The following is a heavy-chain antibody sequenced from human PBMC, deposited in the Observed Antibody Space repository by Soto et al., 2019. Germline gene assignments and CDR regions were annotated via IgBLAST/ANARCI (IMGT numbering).Heavy chain of an antibody. CDR3: ARDRISIVGATGYYYGMDV. V-gene: IGHV4-61*01. J-gene: IGHJ6*02. D-gene: IGHD1-26*01. Sequence: SETLSLTCTVSGGSVSSGSYYWSWIRQPPGKGLEWIGYIYYSGSTNYNPSLKSRVTISVDTSKNQFSLKRSSVTAADTAVYYCARDRISIVGATGYYYGMDVWGQGTTVTVSS. CDR2: IYYSGST. CDR1: GGSVSSGSYY.